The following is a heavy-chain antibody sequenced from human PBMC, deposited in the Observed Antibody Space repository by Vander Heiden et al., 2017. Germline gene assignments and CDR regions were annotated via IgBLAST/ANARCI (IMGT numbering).Heavy chain of an antibody. CDR3: ARAAAYYYYGMDV. CDR1: GFTVSSNY. CDR2: IYSGGRT. J-gene: IGHJ6*02. V-gene: IGHV3-53*01. D-gene: IGHD6-13*01. Sequence: EVQLVESGGGLIQPGGSLRLSCAASGFTVSSNYMGWVRQDQGKGLEWVSVIYSGGRTDYADSVKGRFTISRDNSKNTLYLQMNSLGAEDTAVYYCARAAAYYYYGMDVWGQGTTVTVSS.